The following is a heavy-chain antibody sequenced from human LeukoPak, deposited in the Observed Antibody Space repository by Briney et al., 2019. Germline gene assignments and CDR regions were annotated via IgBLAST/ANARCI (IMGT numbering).Heavy chain of an antibody. CDR2: ISAYNGNT. Sequence: GASVKVSCKASGYSFTSYGISWVRQAPGQGLEWMGWISAYNGNTNYAQKLQGRVTMTTDTSTSTAYMELRSLRSDDTAVYYCARSADCSSTSCYKYWGQGTLVTVSS. CDR3: ARSADCSSTSCYKY. V-gene: IGHV1-18*01. J-gene: IGHJ4*02. D-gene: IGHD2-2*02. CDR1: GYSFTSYG.